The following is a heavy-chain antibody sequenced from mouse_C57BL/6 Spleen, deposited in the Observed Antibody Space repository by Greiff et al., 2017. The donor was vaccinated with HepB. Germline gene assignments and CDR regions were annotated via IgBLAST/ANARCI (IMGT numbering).Heavy chain of an antibody. CDR1: GYTFTSYN. J-gene: IGHJ2*01. V-gene: IGHV1-12*01. D-gene: IGHD2-4*01. Sequence: LQQSGAELVRPGASVKMSCKASGYTFTSYNMHWVEQTPRQGLEWIGAIYPGNGDTSYNQKFKGKATLTVDKSSSTAYMQLSSLTSEDSAVYFCARSGDYDYDVGELGYWGQGTTLTVSS. CDR2: IYPGNGDT. CDR3: ARSGDYDYDVGELGY.